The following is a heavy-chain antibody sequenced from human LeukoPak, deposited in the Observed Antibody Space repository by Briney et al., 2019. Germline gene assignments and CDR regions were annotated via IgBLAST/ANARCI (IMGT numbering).Heavy chain of an antibody. Sequence: PGGSLRLSCPASGLSLRRYAMFWLRRGVARGLDWVSRSRGNGESFYADSVKGRLTLSSDSSRNTVYFQLNNLPVDEPAIYYCARASGVSGTDAVRWGQGTLVTVSS. CDR2: SRGNGES. V-gene: IGHV3-23*01. D-gene: IGHD1-26*01. CDR3: ARASGVSGTDAVR. J-gene: IGHJ4*02. CDR1: GLSLRRYA.